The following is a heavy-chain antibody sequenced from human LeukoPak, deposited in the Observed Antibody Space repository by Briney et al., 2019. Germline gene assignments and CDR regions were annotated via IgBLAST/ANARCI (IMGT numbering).Heavy chain of an antibody. V-gene: IGHV3-48*03. CDR3: AGQGGRLHRDY. CDR2: ISSSGSTI. J-gene: IGHJ4*02. Sequence: PGGSLRLSCAASGFTFSSYEMNWVRQAPGKGLEWVSYISSSGSTIYYADSVKGRFTISRDNAKNSLYLQMNSLRAEDTAVYYCAGQGGRLHRDYRGQGTLVTVFS. CDR1: GFTFSSYE. D-gene: IGHD6-25*01.